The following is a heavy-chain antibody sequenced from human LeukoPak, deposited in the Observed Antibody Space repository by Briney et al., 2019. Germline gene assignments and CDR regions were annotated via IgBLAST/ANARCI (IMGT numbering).Heavy chain of an antibody. CDR3: ARDGERFTYYYGSGGFDY. V-gene: IGHV4-39*07. CDR1: GGSISSSSYY. CDR2: IYYSGST. J-gene: IGHJ4*02. Sequence: SETLSLTCTVSGGSISSSSYYWGWIRQPPGKGLEWIGSIYYSGSTYYNPSLKSRVTISVDTSKNQFSLKLSSVTAADTAVYYCARDGERFTYYYGSGGFDYWGQGTLVTVSS. D-gene: IGHD3-10*01.